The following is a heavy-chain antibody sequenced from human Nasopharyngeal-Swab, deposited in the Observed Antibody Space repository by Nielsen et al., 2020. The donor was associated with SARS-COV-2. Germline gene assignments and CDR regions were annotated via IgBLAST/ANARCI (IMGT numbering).Heavy chain of an antibody. CDR1: GFTFDDYA. Sequence: GGSLRLSCAASGFTFDDYAMPWVRQAPGKGLEWVSGISWNSGSIGYADSVKGRFTISRDNAKNSLYLQMNSLRAEDTALYYCAKIGGSGWYVDAFDIWGQGTMVTVSS. D-gene: IGHD6-19*01. J-gene: IGHJ3*02. CDR3: AKIGGSGWYVDAFDI. V-gene: IGHV3-9*01. CDR2: ISWNSGSI.